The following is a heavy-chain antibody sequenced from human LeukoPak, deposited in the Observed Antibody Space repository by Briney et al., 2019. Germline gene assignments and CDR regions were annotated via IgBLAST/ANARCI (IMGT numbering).Heavy chain of an antibody. D-gene: IGHD3-22*01. CDR3: ARRASYYYDSSGYYAY. CDR1: GFTFSSYS. Sequence: GGSLRLSCAASGFTFSSYSMNWVRQAPGKGLEWVSSISSSSSYIYYADSVKGRFTISRDNAKNSLYLQMNSLRAEDTAVYYCARRASYYYDSSGYYAYWGQGTLVTVSS. J-gene: IGHJ4*02. CDR2: ISSSSSYI. V-gene: IGHV3-21*01.